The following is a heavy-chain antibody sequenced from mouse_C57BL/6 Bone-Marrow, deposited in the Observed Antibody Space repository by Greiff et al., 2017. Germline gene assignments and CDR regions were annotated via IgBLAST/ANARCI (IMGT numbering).Heavy chain of an antibody. CDR1: GFNIKDDY. CDR3: TLNWDWFAY. CDR2: IDPENGDT. Sequence: VQLQQSGAELVRPGASVKLSCAASGFNIKDDYMHWVKQRPEQGLEWIGWIDPENGDTEYASKFQGKATITADTSSNTAYLQLRSLTSEDTAVYYCTLNWDWFAYWGQGTLVTVSA. V-gene: IGHV14-4*01. D-gene: IGHD4-1*01. J-gene: IGHJ3*01.